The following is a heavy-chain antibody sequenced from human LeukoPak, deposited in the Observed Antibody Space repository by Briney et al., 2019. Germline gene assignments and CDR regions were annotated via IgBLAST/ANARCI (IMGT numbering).Heavy chain of an antibody. V-gene: IGHV3-23*01. CDR3: ARDQRYCSSSSCPWEPFDY. CDR1: GFTFRSFA. CDR2: ISGSGART. J-gene: IGHJ4*02. Sequence: PGGSLRLSCAASGFTFRSFAMSWVRLAPGKGLEWVSSISGSGARTYYADSVKGRFTISRDNSKNTLYLQMSSLRAEDTAVYYCARDQRYCSSSSCPWEPFDYWGQGTLVTVSS. D-gene: IGHD2-2*01.